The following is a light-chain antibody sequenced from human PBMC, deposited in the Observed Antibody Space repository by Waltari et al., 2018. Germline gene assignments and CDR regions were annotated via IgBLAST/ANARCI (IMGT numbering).Light chain of an antibody. Sequence: QSALTQPASVSGSPGQSITISCTGTSSDIGSYNLVPWYQQHPGKVPKLIIYEVIKRPSGISDRFSGSKSGNTASLTISGLQAEDEADYYCSSNAAGSSYVVFGGGTRLTVL. V-gene: IGLV2-23*02. CDR2: EVI. CDR3: SSNAAGSSYVV. J-gene: IGLJ2*01. CDR1: SSDIGSYNL.